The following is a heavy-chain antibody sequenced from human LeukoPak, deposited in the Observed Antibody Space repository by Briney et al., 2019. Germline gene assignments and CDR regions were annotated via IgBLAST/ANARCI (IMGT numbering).Heavy chain of an antibody. CDR1: GFTFRAHY. Sequence: GGSLRLSGAASGFTFRAHYMSWIRQAPGKGLEWLSYMGPTGRTLHYADSVEGRFTISRDNAGDSLYLQMNSLRVDDTAIYYCAIIKRGVLAFDSWGQGTLVSVSS. J-gene: IGHJ4*02. CDR2: MGPTGRTL. V-gene: IGHV3-11*01. D-gene: IGHD3-10*01. CDR3: AIIKRGVLAFDS.